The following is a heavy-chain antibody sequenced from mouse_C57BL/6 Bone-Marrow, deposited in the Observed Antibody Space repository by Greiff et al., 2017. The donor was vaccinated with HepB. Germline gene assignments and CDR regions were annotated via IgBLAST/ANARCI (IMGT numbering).Heavy chain of an antibody. CDR1: GFTFSSYA. V-gene: IGHV5-4*01. CDR2: ISDGGSYT. CDR3: ARGKIYFDY. Sequence: EVQRVESGGGLVKPGGSLKLSCAASGFTFSSYAMSWVRQTPEKRLEWVATISDGGSYTYYPDNVKGRFTISRENAKNNLYLQMSHLKSEETAMYYCARGKIYFDYWGQGTTLTVSS. J-gene: IGHJ2*01.